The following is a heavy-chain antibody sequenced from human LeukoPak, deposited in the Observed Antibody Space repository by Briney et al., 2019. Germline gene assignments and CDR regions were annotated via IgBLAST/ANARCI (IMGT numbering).Heavy chain of an antibody. V-gene: IGHV1-18*04. CDR2: ISAYNGNT. D-gene: IGHD3-22*01. Sequence: GSVKVSCTFSGFTITSYGIHWVQQSPGQGLEWMGWISAYNGNTNYAQKLQGRVTMTTDTSMSTAYMELRSLRSDDTAVYYCAREDYYDSSGYYSPWGQGTLVTVSS. CDR1: GFTITSYG. J-gene: IGHJ5*02. CDR3: AREDYYDSSGYYSP.